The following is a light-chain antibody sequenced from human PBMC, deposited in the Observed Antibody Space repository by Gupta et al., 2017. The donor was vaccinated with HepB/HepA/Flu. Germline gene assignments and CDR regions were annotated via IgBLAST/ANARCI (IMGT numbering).Light chain of an antibody. CDR1: SSNIGSNF. V-gene: IGLV1-47*01. Sequence: QSVLTQPPSASGTPAQRVTISCSGSSSNIGSNFVFWYRQFPGTAPKLLIYRNNQRPSGVPDRFSGSKSDTSASLAISGPRSEDEAEYYCAAWDDRLSGPVFGRGTKLTVL. CDR2: RNN. CDR3: AAWDDRLSGPV. J-gene: IGLJ2*01.